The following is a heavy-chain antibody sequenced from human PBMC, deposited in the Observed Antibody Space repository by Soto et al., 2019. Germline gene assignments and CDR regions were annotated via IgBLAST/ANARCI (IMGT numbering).Heavy chain of an antibody. CDR3: ARYKSNYYYGMDV. V-gene: IGHV4-59*02. Sequence: SETLSLTCTVSGGSVSSYYWSWIRQPPGKGLEWIGYIYYSGITNYNPSLKSRVTISVDTSKNQFSLKLSSVTAADTAVYYCARYKSNYYYGMDVWGQGTTVTVSS. CDR1: GGSVSSYY. J-gene: IGHJ6*02. D-gene: IGHD1-20*01. CDR2: IYYSGIT.